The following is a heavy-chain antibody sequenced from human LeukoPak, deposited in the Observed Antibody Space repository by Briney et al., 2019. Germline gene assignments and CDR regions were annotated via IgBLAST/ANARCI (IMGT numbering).Heavy chain of an antibody. CDR2: IYHSGST. V-gene: IGHV4-4*02. D-gene: IGHD2-2*01. Sequence: KPAETLSLTCAVSGGSISSSNWWSWVRQPPGKGLEWIGVIYHSGSTNYNPSLKSRVTISVDKSKNQFSLKLSSVTAADTAVYYCAREPICLGYCSSANWFDPWGQGTLVTVSS. CDR1: GGSISSSNW. CDR3: AREPICLGYCSSANWFDP. J-gene: IGHJ5*02.